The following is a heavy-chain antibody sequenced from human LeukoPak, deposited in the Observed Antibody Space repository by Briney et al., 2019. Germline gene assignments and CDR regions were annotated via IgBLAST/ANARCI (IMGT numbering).Heavy chain of an antibody. V-gene: IGHV4-30-4*08. CDR2: IYYSGST. CDR1: GGSISSSSYY. Sequence: SETLSLTCTVSGGSISSSSYYLGWIRQPPWKTLEWIGYIYYSGSTYYNPSLKSRVTISVDTSKNQFSLKLSSVTAADTAVYYCARDSSTTLDYWGQGTLVTVSS. J-gene: IGHJ4*02. CDR3: ARDSSTTLDY. D-gene: IGHD2-2*01.